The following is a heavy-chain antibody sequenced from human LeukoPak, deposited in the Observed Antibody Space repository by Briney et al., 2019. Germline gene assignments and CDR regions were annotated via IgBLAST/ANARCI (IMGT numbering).Heavy chain of an antibody. CDR2: ISAYNGNT. CDR3: ARDLSRISYYDILTGPYDWFDP. V-gene: IGHV1-18*01. D-gene: IGHD3-9*01. J-gene: IGHJ5*02. CDR1: GYTFTIYG. Sequence: ASVTVSCKASGYTFTIYGISWVRQAPGQGLEWMGWISAYNGNTNYAQKLQGRVTMTTDTSTSTAYMELRSLRSDDTAVYYCARDLSRISYYDILTGPYDWFDPWGQGTLVTVSS.